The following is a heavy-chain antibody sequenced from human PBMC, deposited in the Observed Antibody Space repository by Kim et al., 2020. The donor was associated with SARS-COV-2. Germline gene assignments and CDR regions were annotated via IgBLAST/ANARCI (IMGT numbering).Heavy chain of an antibody. CDR1: GGTFSSYA. V-gene: IGHV1-69*13. Sequence: SVKVSCKASGGTFSSYAISWVRQAPGQGLEWMGGIIPIFGTANYAQKFQGRVTITADESTSTAYMELSSLRSEDTAVYYCASSKMVRGVIISDYWGQGTLVTVSS. J-gene: IGHJ4*02. D-gene: IGHD3-10*01. CDR2: IIPIFGTA. CDR3: ASSKMVRGVIISDY.